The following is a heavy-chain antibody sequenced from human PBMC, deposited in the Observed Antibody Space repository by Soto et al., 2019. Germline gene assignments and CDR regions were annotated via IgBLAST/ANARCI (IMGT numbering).Heavy chain of an antibody. Sequence: PGGSRRRSCTASGFSFSSYTMNWVRQAPGKGLQWVASITNRGTHTYSADSVKGRFTISRDNDKNSLYLQMNNLRAEDTATYYCARAHEVAWFDSWGLGTLVTVSS. CDR1: GFSFSSYT. CDR3: ARAHEVAWFDS. J-gene: IGHJ5*01. D-gene: IGHD2-15*01. CDR2: ITNRGTHT. V-gene: IGHV3-21*06.